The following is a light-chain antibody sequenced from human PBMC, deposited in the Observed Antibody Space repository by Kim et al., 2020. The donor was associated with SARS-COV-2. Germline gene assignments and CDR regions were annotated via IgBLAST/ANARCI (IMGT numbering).Light chain of an antibody. CDR3: QQYDGAPWT. V-gene: IGKV1-27*01. CDR1: QGIKNY. Sequence: DIQMTQSPSSLSASVGDSVTITCRASQGIKNYLAWYQQKPGKVPKLLMFAASALQLGVPSRFGGSGSGTDFTLTISTLQPEDGATYYCQQYDGAPWTFGHGTKVEIK. CDR2: AAS. J-gene: IGKJ1*01.